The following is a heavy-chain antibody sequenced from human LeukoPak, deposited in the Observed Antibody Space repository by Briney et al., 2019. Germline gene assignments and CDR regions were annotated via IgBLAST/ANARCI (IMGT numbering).Heavy chain of an antibody. Sequence: ASVKVSCKVSGYTLTELSMHWVRQAPGKGLEWMGGFDPEDGETIYAQKFQGRVTITADKSTSTAYMELSSLRSEDTAVYYCASRVDTAMVSISGNWFDPWGQGTLVTVSS. CDR3: ASRVDTAMVSISGNWFDP. D-gene: IGHD5-18*01. V-gene: IGHV1-24*01. CDR1: GYTLTELS. CDR2: FDPEDGET. J-gene: IGHJ5*02.